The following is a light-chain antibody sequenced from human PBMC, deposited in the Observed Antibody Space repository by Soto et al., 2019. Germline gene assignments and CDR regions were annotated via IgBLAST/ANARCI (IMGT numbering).Light chain of an antibody. CDR3: SSYASSTTPYV. Sequence: QSVLTQPASVSGSPGQSIAISCTGTSSDFGSYNLVSWYQQHPGKAPKLMIYEGSKRPSGVSNRFSGSKSGNTASLTISGFQAEDEADYYCSSYASSTTPYVFGTGTKVTVL. CDR2: EGS. CDR1: SSDFGSYNL. J-gene: IGLJ1*01. V-gene: IGLV2-14*02.